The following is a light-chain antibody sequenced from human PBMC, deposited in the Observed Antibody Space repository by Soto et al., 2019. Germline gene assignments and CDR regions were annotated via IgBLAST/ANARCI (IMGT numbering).Light chain of an antibody. CDR3: QQYGSSRWT. Sequence: ETVLTQAPDTLSLFPGERATHSCRASKSVSSTYLAWYQQKLGQAPRLLIFGASSRATGIPDRFSGSGSGTDFTLTISRLEPEDFAVYYCQQYGSSRWTFGHGTKVDIK. CDR2: GAS. CDR1: KSVSSTY. J-gene: IGKJ1*01. V-gene: IGKV3-20*01.